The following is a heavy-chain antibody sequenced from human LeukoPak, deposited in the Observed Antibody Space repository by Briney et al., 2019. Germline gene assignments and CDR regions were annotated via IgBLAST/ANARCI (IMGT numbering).Heavy chain of an antibody. V-gene: IGHV4-39*01. Sequence: PSQTLCLTCTVSGGSISSSSYYWGWIRQPPGKGLEWIGSIYYSGSTYYNPSLKSRVTISVDTSKNQFSLKLSSVTAADTAVYYCASNTMVRGVYYYYYYMDVWGKGTTVTVSS. CDR2: IYYSGST. CDR3: ASNTMVRGVYYYYYYMDV. D-gene: IGHD3-10*01. CDR1: GGSISSSSYY. J-gene: IGHJ6*03.